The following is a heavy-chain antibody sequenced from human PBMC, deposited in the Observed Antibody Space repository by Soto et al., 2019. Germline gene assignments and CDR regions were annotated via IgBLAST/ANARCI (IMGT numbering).Heavy chain of an antibody. CDR3: ARDYGHDCSGGSCYFYF. CDR2: IIPIFGTA. CDR1: GGTFSSYA. D-gene: IGHD2-15*01. V-gene: IGHV1-69*01. Sequence: QVQLVQSGAEVKKPGSSVKVSCKASGGTFSSYAISWVRQAPGQGLEWMGGIIPIFGTANYAQKFQGRVTITADESTSTAHMELSSLRYEDTAVYYCARDYGHDCSGGSCYFYFWGQGTLVTVSS. J-gene: IGHJ4*02.